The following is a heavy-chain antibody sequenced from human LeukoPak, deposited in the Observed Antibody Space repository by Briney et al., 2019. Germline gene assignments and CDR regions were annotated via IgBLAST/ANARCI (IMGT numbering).Heavy chain of an antibody. D-gene: IGHD4/OR15-4a*01. CDR2: MNPNSGNT. CDR1: EYTFTSYD. J-gene: IGHJ4*02. V-gene: IGHV1-8*01. CDR3: ARGHDYGGPDY. Sequence: ASVKVSGKPSEYTFTSYDINWVRQATGHGLEWMGFMNPNSGNTVYAQEFQGRVTMTRNTSITTAYMELNSLRSDDTAVYYCARGHDYGGPDYWGQRTLVTVSS.